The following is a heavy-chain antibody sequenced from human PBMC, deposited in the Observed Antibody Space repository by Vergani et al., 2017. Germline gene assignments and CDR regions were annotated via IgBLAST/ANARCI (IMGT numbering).Heavy chain of an antibody. V-gene: IGHV4-38-2*02. D-gene: IGHD6-25*01. Sequence: QVHLQESGPGLVKPSETLSLTCSVSGDSINTADYWAWIRKPPGKGLEWIGSFYHSGSTSYNPSLQSRVTISVDTSKNQFSLNLNSMTAADTAIYYCAKNSSGGFFDNWGQGALVTVSS. CDR1: GDSINTADY. J-gene: IGHJ4*02. CDR3: AKNSSGGFFDN. CDR2: FYHSGST.